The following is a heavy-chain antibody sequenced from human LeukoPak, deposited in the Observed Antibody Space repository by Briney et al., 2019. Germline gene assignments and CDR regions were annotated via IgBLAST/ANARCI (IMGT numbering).Heavy chain of an antibody. CDR1: GGSISSGGYY. V-gene: IGHV4-31*03. J-gene: IGHJ6*03. Sequence: SETLSLTCTVSGGSISSGGYYWSWIRQHPGKGLEWIGYIYYSGSTYYNPSLKSRVTISVDTSKNQFSLKLSSVTAADTAVYYCARNRGNYYYYMDVWGKGTTVTVSS. D-gene: IGHD3-16*01. CDR2: IYYSGST. CDR3: ARNRGNYYYYMDV.